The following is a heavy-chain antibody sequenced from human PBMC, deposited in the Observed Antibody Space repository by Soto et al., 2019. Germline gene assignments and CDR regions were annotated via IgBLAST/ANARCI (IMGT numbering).Heavy chain of an antibody. CDR2: INAGNGNT. Sequence: QVQLVQSGAEEKKPGASVKVSCKASGYTFTSYAMHWGRQAPGQRLEWMGWINAGNGNTKYSQKFQGRVTITRDTSASTDYMELSSLRAEDTAVYYCARNLGSSWSYDGMDVWGQRTTVNVAS. CDR3: ARNLGSSWSYDGMDV. V-gene: IGHV1-3*05. J-gene: IGHJ6*02. D-gene: IGHD6-13*01. CDR1: GYTFTSYA.